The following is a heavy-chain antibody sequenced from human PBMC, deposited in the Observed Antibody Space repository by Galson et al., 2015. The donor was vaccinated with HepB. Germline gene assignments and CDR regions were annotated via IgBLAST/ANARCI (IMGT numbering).Heavy chain of an antibody. Sequence: SLRLSCAASGFTFSNYGMHWVRQAPGKGLEWVAVIWYDGTNKYYADSVKGRFTISRDNSRSTPYLQMNSLRAEDTAVYYCARDPVGSWYFDLWGRGTLVTVSS. J-gene: IGHJ2*01. CDR2: IWYDGTNK. V-gene: IGHV3-33*01. D-gene: IGHD1-26*01. CDR3: ARDPVGSWYFDL. CDR1: GFTFSNYG.